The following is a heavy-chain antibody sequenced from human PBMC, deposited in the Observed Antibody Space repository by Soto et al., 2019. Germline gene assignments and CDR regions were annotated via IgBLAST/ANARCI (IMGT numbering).Heavy chain of an antibody. CDR3: AKDGGRKKYDFLTGYYVTDANFFDV. CDR1: GFTFSSYA. D-gene: IGHD3-9*01. J-gene: IGHJ4*02. Sequence: PGGTLRLSCAASGFTFSSYAMSCVRQAPGKGLEWVSTISISGGSTYFADSVKGRFTISRDNSKNTLYLQMNSPRAEDTAVYYCAKDGGRKKYDFLTGYYVTDANFFDVSGQGTLVIVSS. CDR2: ISISGGST. V-gene: IGHV3-23*01.